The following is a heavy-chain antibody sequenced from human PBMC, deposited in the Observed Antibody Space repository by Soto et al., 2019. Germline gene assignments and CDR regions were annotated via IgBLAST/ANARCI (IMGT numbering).Heavy chain of an antibody. CDR2: IYPGDSDT. D-gene: IGHD2-15*01. Sequence: PGESLKISCKGSGYSFTSYWIGWVRQMPGKGLEWMGIIYPGDSDTRYSPSFQGQVTISADKSISTAYLQWSSLKASDTAMYYCARHVYCSGGSCLADVWGQGTTVTVFS. V-gene: IGHV5-51*01. CDR3: ARHVYCSGGSCLADV. J-gene: IGHJ6*02. CDR1: GYSFTSYW.